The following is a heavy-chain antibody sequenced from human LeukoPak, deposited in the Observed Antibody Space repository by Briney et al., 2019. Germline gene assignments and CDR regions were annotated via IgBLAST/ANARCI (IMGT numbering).Heavy chain of an antibody. CDR1: GYTLSSYA. CDR3: ARQKTDYYDSSGYYIFDY. V-gene: IGHV7-4-1*02. J-gene: IGHJ4*01. D-gene: IGHD3-22*01. CDR2: INTNTGNP. Sequence: ASVKVSCKASGYTLSSYAMNWVRQAPGQGLEWMGWINTNTGNPTYAQGFTGRFVFSLDTSVSTAYLQIISLKAEDTAVYYCARQKTDYYDSSGYYIFDYWGQEPWSPSPQ.